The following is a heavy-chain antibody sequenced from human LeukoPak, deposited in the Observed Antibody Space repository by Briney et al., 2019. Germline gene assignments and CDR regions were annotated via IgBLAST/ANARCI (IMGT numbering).Heavy chain of an antibody. CDR2: IYTSGST. J-gene: IGHJ4*02. V-gene: IGHV4-61*02. CDR3: AREPYYYGSGSYVDY. Sequence: SQTLSLTCTVSGGSISSGSYYWSWIRQPAGKGLEWIGRIYTSGSTNYNPSLKSRVTISVDTSKNQFSLKLSSVTAADTAVYYCAREPYYYGSGSYVDYWGQGTLVTVSS. CDR1: GGSISSGSYY. D-gene: IGHD3-10*01.